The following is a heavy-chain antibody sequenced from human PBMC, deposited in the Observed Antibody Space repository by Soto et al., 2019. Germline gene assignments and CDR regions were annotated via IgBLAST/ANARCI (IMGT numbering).Heavy chain of an antibody. D-gene: IGHD3-10*01. CDR1: GGTFSNHL. CDR3: ASGSLYGSGSYPVDY. J-gene: IGHJ4*01. Sequence: QVQLVQSGAEVKKPGSSVNVSCKASGGTFSNHLISWVRQAPGQGLEWMGTNIPLFGILNYAQKLQGRVTISADKSTSTAYMELSSLRSDDTAVYYCASGSLYGSGSYPVDYWGQGTLVTVSS. V-gene: IGHV1-69*02. CDR2: NIPLFGIL.